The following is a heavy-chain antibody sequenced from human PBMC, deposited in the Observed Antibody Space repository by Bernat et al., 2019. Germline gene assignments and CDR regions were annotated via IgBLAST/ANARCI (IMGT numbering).Heavy chain of an antibody. CDR2: ISHDSSQT. D-gene: IGHD1-1*01. CDR1: GFIFDDYV. J-gene: IGHJ4*02. Sequence: QLVESGGGVIQPGGSLRLSCAPSGFIFDDYVMHWVRQALGMGLEWISRISHDSSQTSYADSVKGRFTISRDNSKKSLFLQMHSLRVEDTAFYYCVRDTNWAFDFWGRGTLVTVSS. V-gene: IGHV3-43*02. CDR3: VRDTNWAFDF.